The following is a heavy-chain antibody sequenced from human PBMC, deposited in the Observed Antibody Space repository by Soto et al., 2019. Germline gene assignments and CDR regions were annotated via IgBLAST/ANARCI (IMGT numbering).Heavy chain of an antibody. CDR2: IYYSGNT. CDR1: GGSISSGGYY. D-gene: IGHD3-22*01. V-gene: IGHV4-31*03. Sequence: QVQLQESGPGLVKPSQTLSLTCTVSGGSISSGGYYWSWIRQHPGKGLEWIGYIYYSGNTYYNPSLESRVTXSXDXXKNQFSLKLSSVTAADTAVYYCARATYYYDSSGYSDRVLDYWGQGTLVTVSS. CDR3: ARATYYYDSSGYSDRVLDY. J-gene: IGHJ4*02.